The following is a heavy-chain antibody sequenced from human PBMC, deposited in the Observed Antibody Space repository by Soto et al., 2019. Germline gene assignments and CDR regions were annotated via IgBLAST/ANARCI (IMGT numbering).Heavy chain of an antibody. D-gene: IGHD5-18*01. CDR2: ISYDGSNK. J-gene: IGHJ4*02. CDR3: ARPLGDTAMAPFDY. Sequence: PGGSLRLSCAASGFTFSSYAMHWVRQAPGKGLEWVAVISYDGSNKYYADSVKGRFTISRDNSKNTLYLQMNSLRAEDTAVYYCARPLGDTAMAPFDYWGQGTLVTVSS. CDR1: GFTFSSYA. V-gene: IGHV3-30-3*01.